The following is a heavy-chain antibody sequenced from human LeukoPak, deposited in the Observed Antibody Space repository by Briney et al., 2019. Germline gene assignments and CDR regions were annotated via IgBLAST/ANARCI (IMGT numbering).Heavy chain of an antibody. CDR1: GGSISSYY. V-gene: IGHV4-59*01. Sequence: PSETLSLTCTVSGGSISSYYWSWIRQPPGEGLEWIGYIYDSGSTNYNPSLKSRVTISVDTSKNQFSLKLSSVTAADTAVYYCARGGYYGSGSDDAFDIWGQGTMVTVSS. CDR3: ARGGYYGSGSDDAFDI. D-gene: IGHD3-10*01. CDR2: IYDSGST. J-gene: IGHJ3*02.